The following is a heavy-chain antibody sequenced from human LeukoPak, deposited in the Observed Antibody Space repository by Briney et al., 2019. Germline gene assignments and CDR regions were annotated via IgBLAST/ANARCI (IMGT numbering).Heavy chain of an antibody. J-gene: IGHJ6*03. CDR3: ARVGDTAMVTNYYYYYMDV. Sequence: NPGGSLRLSCAASGFTFSDYYMSWIRQAPGKGLEWVSYISSSGSTIYYADSVKGRFTISRDNAKNSLYLQMNSLRAEDTAVYYCARVGDTAMVTNYYYYYMDVWGKGTTVTVSS. V-gene: IGHV3-11*04. D-gene: IGHD5-18*01. CDR2: ISSSGSTI. CDR1: GFTFSDYY.